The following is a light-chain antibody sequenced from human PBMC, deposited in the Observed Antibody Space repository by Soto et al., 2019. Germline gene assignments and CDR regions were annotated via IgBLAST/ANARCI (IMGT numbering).Light chain of an antibody. J-gene: IGKJ4*01. CDR1: ENVGTN. Sequence: ILMTQSPANLSVSPWEGVTLSCRASENVGTNLAWYQQKPGQAPRLLIYGSSTRATGIPATFSGSGSGTEFTLTISSLQSEESSIYYCQQYNNWGLSFGGGTKVEIK. CDR3: QQYNNWGLS. CDR2: GSS. V-gene: IGKV3D-15*01.